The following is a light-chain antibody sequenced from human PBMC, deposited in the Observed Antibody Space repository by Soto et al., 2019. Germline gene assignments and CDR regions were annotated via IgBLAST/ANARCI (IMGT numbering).Light chain of an antibody. V-gene: IGKV1-39*01. Sequence: DIQLTQSPSSLSASVGDRVTVTCRASQSVRSYLHWYQQKPGKAPKLLIYAVSSLQNGVSSRFSGSGSGTDFTLGISNLQPEDLGTYYCQQTSSTPTFGGGTKVDIK. CDR3: QQTSSTPT. CDR2: AVS. CDR1: QSVRSY. J-gene: IGKJ4*01.